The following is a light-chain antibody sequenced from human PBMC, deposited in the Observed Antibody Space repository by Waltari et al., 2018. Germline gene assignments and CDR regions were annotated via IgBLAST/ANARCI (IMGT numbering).Light chain of an antibody. J-gene: IGLJ2*01. CDR3: LLSYGVAGPV. CDR2: DKT. V-gene: IGLV7-46*01. Sequence: CGSSTGAVTTGHYPYWFQQKPGHAPRSLIYDKTNKQYWTPARFSGSLLGDKAALTLSGAQAEEEAVYYCLLSYGVAGPVFGGGTKLTVL. CDR1: TGAVTTGHY.